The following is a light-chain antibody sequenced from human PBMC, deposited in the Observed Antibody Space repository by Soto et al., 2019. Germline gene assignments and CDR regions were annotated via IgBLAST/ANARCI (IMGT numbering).Light chain of an antibody. CDR2: GAS. CDR3: EQYGSSPGT. V-gene: IGKV3-20*01. CDR1: QTVSSDY. Sequence: EIVLTQSPATLSLSPGESATLSCRDSQTVSSDYLAWYQQKPDQAPRLLIYGASSRATGIPDRFSGSGSGAVFTLTISRLEPEDFAVYYCEQYGSSPGTFGGGTKVDI. J-gene: IGKJ4*01.